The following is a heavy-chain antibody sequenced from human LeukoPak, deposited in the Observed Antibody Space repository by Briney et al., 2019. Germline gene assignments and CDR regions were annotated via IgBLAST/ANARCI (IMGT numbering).Heavy chain of an antibody. CDR2: IYYSGST. CDR1: RGSISSGSYY. J-gene: IGHJ3*02. Sequence: SETLSLTCTVSRGSISSGSYYWNWIRQPAGKGLEWIGYIYYSGSTNYNPSLKSRVTISVDTSKNQFSLKLSSVTAADTAVYYCARDISPIFGVVNGFDIWGQGTMVTVSS. D-gene: IGHD3-3*01. V-gene: IGHV4-61*10. CDR3: ARDISPIFGVVNGFDI.